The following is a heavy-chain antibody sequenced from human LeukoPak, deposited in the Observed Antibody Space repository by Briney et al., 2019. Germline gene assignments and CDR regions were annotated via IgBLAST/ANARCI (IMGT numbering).Heavy chain of an antibody. J-gene: IGHJ5*02. Sequence: PGGSLRLSCAASGFTFSSYAMNWVRQAPGKGLAWVSGINNSGGSTYYADSMKGRFTISRDNSKNTLYLQMNSLRAEDTAVYYCAKPPGLRRLDPWGQGTLVTVSS. CDR2: INNSGGST. D-gene: IGHD5-12*01. V-gene: IGHV3-23*01. CDR3: AKPPGLRRLDP. CDR1: GFTFSSYA.